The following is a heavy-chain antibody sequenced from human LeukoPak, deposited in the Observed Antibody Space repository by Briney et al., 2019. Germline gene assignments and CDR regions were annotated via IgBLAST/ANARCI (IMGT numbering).Heavy chain of an antibody. CDR3: AKDRSQGTYGDEFDF. CDR1: GFTFSSHG. CDR2: ISYDGGKK. Sequence: GGSLRLSCAASGFTFSSHGMHWVRQAPGKGLEWVAIISYDGGKKDYADSVKGRFTISRDNSKNTLYLQMNSLRAEDTAVYYCAKDRSQGTYGDEFDFWGQGTLVTVSS. D-gene: IGHD4-17*01. J-gene: IGHJ4*02. V-gene: IGHV3-30*18.